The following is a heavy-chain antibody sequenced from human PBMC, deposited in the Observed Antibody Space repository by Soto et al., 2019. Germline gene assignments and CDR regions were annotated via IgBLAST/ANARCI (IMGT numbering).Heavy chain of an antibody. V-gene: IGHV3-21*01. CDR1: GFTFSSYS. D-gene: IGHD6-13*01. CDR3: ARDNLEAALGYYGMDV. Sequence: SGGSLRLSCAASGFTFSSYSMNWVRQAPGKGLEWVSSISSSSSYIYYADSVKGRFTISRDNAKNSLYLQMNSLRAEDTAVYYCARDNLEAALGYYGMDVWGQGTTVTVSS. J-gene: IGHJ6*02. CDR2: ISSSSSYI.